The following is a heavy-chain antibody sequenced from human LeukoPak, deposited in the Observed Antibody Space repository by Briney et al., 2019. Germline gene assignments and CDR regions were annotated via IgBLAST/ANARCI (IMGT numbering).Heavy chain of an antibody. CDR1: GFTFSSYW. Sequence: GGSLRLSCAASGFTFSSYWMHWVRQAPGKGLVWVSRIKNDGKITTYADSVKGRFTTSRDNAKNTFYLQMNSLRVEDTAVYYCLLIILGGSSQHWGQGTLVTVSS. J-gene: IGHJ1*01. V-gene: IGHV3-74*01. D-gene: IGHD3-3*01. CDR3: LLIILGGSSQH. CDR2: IKNDGKIT.